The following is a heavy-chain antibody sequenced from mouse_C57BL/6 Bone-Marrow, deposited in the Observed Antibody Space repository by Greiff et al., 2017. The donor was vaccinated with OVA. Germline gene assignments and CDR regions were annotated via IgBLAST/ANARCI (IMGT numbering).Heavy chain of an antibody. CDR3: ASFYGNYFDY. V-gene: IGHV3-6*01. CDR1: GYSITSGYY. CDR2: ISYDGSN. Sequence: VQLQQSGPGLVKPSQSLSLTCSVTGYSITSGYYWNWIRQFPGNKLEWMGYISYDGSNNYNPSLKNRISITRDTSKNQFFLKLNSVTTEDTATYYCASFYGNYFDYWGQGTTLTVSS. J-gene: IGHJ2*01. D-gene: IGHD2-1*01.